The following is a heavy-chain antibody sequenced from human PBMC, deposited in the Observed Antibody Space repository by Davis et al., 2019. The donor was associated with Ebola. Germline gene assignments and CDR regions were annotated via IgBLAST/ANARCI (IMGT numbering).Heavy chain of an antibody. Sequence: PGGSLRLSCAASGVTFSSYSRNWVRQAPGKGLEWVSAISSSSSYIYYAYSVKRRFTISRDNAKNSLYLQMNSLSAEDTAVYYCARDSSNGTFTFFGVVIIRGWFDPWGQGTLVTVSS. CDR1: GVTFSSYS. J-gene: IGHJ5*02. V-gene: IGHV3-21*01. CDR3: ARDSSNGTFTFFGVVIIRGWFDP. D-gene: IGHD3-3*01. CDR2: ISSSSSYI.